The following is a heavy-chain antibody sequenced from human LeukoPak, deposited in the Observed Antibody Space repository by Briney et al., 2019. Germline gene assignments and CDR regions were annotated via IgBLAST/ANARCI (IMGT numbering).Heavy chain of an antibody. V-gene: IGHV4-39*07. Sequence: SETLSLTCTVSGGSISSSSRYWGWIRQPPGKGLEWIGSLYYSGSTYYNPSLKSRITMSIDTSKNQFSLKLTSVTAADTAVYYCATTTIRLGCWGQGTLVTVSS. CDR2: LYYSGST. J-gene: IGHJ4*02. CDR3: ATTTIRLGC. CDR1: GGSISSSSRY. D-gene: IGHD1-26*01.